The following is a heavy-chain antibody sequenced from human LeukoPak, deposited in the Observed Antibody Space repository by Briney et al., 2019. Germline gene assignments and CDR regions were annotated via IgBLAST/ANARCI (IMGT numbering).Heavy chain of an antibody. Sequence: PGRSLRLSCAASGFTFSSYAMHWVRQAPGKGLEWVAVISYDGSNKYYADSVKGRFTISRDNSKNTLYLQMNSLRAEDTAVYYCARVRGKWLHNQPLDYWGQGTLVTVSS. CDR3: ARVRGKWLHNQPLDY. CDR2: ISYDGSNK. CDR1: GFTFSSYA. D-gene: IGHD5-24*01. J-gene: IGHJ4*02. V-gene: IGHV3-30*04.